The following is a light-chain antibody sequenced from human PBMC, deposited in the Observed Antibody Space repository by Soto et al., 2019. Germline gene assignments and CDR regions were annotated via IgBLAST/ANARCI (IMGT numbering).Light chain of an antibody. CDR1: QSVSSN. J-gene: IGKJ5*01. V-gene: IGKV3-15*01. CDR2: DAS. Sequence: EIVMTQSPDTLSVSPGERATLSCRASQSVSSNFAWYQQKPGQAPRLLIYDASTRATGIPARFSGSGSGTEFTLTISSLQSEDFAVYYCQQYNDLITFGQGKRLEI. CDR3: QQYNDLIT.